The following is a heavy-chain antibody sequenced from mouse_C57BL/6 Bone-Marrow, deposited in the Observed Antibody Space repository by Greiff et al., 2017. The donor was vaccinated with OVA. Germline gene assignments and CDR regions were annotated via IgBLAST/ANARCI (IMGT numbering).Heavy chain of an antibody. CDR1: GYTFTSYW. D-gene: IGHD2-3*01. J-gene: IGHJ2*01. Sequence: VQLQQPGAELVMPGASVKLSCKASGYTFTSYWMHWVKQRPGQGLEWIGEIDPSDSYTNYNQKFKGKSTLTVDKSSSTAYMQLSSLTSEDSAVYYCAREGDGYYQYYFDYWGQGTTLTGSS. CDR2: IDPSDSYT. V-gene: IGHV1-69*01. CDR3: AREGDGYYQYYFDY.